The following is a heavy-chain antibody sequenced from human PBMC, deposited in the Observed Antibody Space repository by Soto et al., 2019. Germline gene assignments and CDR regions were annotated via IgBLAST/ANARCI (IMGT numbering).Heavy chain of an antibody. D-gene: IGHD7-27*01. CDR1: AGSIRSGDYY. Sequence: QVQLQESGPGLVKPSQTLSLTCTVSAGSIRSGDYYWTWIRQPPGKGLEWIGYIDHSGSAYYNPSLKSRATISIDTSNNLFSLQMTSVTAADTAVYYFSGELGIFFFGHLGQGTLVTVSS. CDR2: IDHSGSA. J-gene: IGHJ4*02. CDR3: SGELGIFFFGH. V-gene: IGHV4-30-4*01.